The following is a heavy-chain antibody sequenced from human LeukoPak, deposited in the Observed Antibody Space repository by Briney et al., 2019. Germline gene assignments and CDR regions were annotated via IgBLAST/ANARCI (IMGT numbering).Heavy chain of an antibody. V-gene: IGHV3-7*01. CDR1: EFTFSSYW. Sequence: GGSLRLSCAASEFTFSSYWMNWVRQAPGKGLEWVANIKQDGGEKYYVDSVKGRFTISRDNAKNSLYLQMNSLRAEDTAVYYCATSDCSGGSCYSVGGYWGQGTLVTVSS. CDR2: IKQDGGEK. D-gene: IGHD2-15*01. CDR3: ATSDCSGGSCYSVGGY. J-gene: IGHJ4*02.